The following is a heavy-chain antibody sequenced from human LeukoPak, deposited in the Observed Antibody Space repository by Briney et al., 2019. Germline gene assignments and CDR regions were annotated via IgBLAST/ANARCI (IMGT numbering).Heavy chain of an antibody. CDR2: IYYSGST. D-gene: IGHD3-3*01. J-gene: IGHJ4*02. Sequence: SETLPLTCPVSGDSISSYYWSWLRQPPGKGLVCIGYIYYSGSTNYTPSLTSRVTISIDASKNQFSLKLSSVTAADTAVYYCSRDREKDFWSGSNPLWGQGTLVTVSS. CDR1: GDSISSYY. V-gene: IGHV4-59*01. CDR3: SRDREKDFWSGSNPL.